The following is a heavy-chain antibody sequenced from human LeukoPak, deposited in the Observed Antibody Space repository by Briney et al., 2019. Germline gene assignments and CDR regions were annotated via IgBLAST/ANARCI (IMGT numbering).Heavy chain of an antibody. CDR3: ARRSAAAPDY. Sequence: KVGESLKISCKGSGYIFTNHWIGWVRQMPGKGLEWMGIIYPGDSDTRYSPSFQGQVIISADKSISTAYLQWSSLKASDTAMYYCARRSAAAPDYWGQGTLVTVSS. CDR2: IYPGDSDT. D-gene: IGHD6-25*01. J-gene: IGHJ4*02. CDR1: GYIFTNHW. V-gene: IGHV5-51*01.